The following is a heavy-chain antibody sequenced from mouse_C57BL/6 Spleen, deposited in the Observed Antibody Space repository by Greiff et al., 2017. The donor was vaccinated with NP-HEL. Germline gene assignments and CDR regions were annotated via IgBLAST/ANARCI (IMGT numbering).Heavy chain of an antibody. CDR1: GFTFSSYA. J-gene: IGHJ1*03. CDR2: ISDGGSYT. CDR3: ASQLGFYWYFDV. Sequence: EVKLMESGGGLVKPGGSLKLSCAASGFTFSSYAMSWVRQTPEKRLEWVATISDGGSYTYYPDNVKGRFTISRDNAKNNLYLQMSHLKSEDTAMYYCASQLGFYWYFDVWGTGTTVTVSS. V-gene: IGHV5-4*03. D-gene: IGHD4-1*02.